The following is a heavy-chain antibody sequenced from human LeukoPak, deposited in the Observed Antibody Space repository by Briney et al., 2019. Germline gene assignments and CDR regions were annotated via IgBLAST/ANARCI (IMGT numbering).Heavy chain of an antibody. D-gene: IGHD3-16*01. J-gene: IGHJ4*02. CDR3: ARRGSWGEPRPFDY. Sequence: GASVKVSCKASGYTFTSYAMNWVRQAPGQGLEWMGWINTNTGNPTYAQGFTGRFVFSLDTSVSTAYLQISSLKAEDTAVYYCARRGSWGEPRPFDYWGQGSLVTVSS. CDR1: GYTFTSYA. CDR2: INTNTGNP. V-gene: IGHV7-4-1*02.